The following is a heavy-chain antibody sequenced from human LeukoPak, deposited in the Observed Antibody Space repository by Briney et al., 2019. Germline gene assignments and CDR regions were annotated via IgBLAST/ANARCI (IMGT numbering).Heavy chain of an antibody. CDR1: GFTLSSYA. D-gene: IGHD3-22*01. CDR2: ISGSGGST. V-gene: IGHV3-23*01. J-gene: IGHJ4*02. CDR3: ARGEDYYDSSGPNY. Sequence: GGSLRLSCAASGFTLSSYAMSWVRQAPGKGLEWVSAISGSGGSTYYADSVKGRFTISRDNSKNTLYLQMNSLRAEDTAVYYCARGEDYYDSSGPNYWGQGTLVTVSS.